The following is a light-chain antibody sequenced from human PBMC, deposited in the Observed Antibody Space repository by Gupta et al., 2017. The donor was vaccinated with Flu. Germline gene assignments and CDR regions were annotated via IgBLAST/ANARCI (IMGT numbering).Light chain of an antibody. CDR2: KDS. CDR1: KLGDIY. V-gene: IGLV3-1*01. CDR3: QAWDSGTCG. Sequence: SYELTQPPSVSVSPGQTASITCSGDKLGDIYVSWYQQKPGQSPVLVIYKDSQRPSGIPERFSGSNSGNTATLTISGTQAMDEADYYCQAWDSGTCGFGGGTKLTVL. J-gene: IGLJ2*01.